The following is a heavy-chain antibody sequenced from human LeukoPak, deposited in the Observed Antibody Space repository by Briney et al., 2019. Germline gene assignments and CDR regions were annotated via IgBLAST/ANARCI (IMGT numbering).Heavy chain of an antibody. J-gene: IGHJ4*02. CDR1: GFTVSSNY. CDR2: IYSGGST. Sequence: PGGSLRLSCAASGFTVSSNYMSWVRQAPGKGLEWVSVIYSGGSTYYADSVKGRFTISRDNSKNTLYLQMNSLRAEDTAVYYCAKDRVGSGDGYFDYWGQGTLVTVSS. V-gene: IGHV3-53*01. D-gene: IGHD5-24*01. CDR3: AKDRVGSGDGYFDY.